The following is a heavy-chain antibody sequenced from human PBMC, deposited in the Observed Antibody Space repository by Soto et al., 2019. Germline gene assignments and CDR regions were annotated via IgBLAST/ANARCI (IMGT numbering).Heavy chain of an antibody. CDR3: ASSLLPQLDLNY. CDR1: GFTFISHW. Sequence: RRLSCAASGFTFISHWMHWVRQAPGNGLVWVSRINTDGSTTNYADYVKGRFTVSRDNAKNTLYLQMNSLRAEDTAVYYCASSLLPQLDLNYLGQGTLVTVSS. J-gene: IGHJ4*02. D-gene: IGHD2-21*02. V-gene: IGHV3-74*01. CDR2: INTDGSTT.